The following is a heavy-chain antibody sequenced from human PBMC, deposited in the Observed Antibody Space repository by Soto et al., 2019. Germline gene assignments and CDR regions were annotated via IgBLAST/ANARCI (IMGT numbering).Heavy chain of an antibody. D-gene: IGHD2-21*02. CDR3: ARGSENCGGDCYQY. V-gene: IGHV3-33*01. Sequence: QVRLVESGGGVVQPERSLRLSCETSGFTFSGYAMYWVRQAPGKGLEWVALIWYDGSKKYYADSVKGRFTISRDNPNNTVFLQMNSLSAEDTAVYYCARGSENCGGDCYQYWGQGTLVTVSS. CDR1: GFTFSGYA. J-gene: IGHJ4*02. CDR2: IWYDGSKK.